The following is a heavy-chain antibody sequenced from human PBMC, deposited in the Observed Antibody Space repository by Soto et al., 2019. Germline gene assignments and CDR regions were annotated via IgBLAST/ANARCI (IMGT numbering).Heavy chain of an antibody. CDR2: ISYDGSIE. J-gene: IGHJ5*02. CDR3: AKDVGYCSGGRCYPHNWFDP. Sequence: QVQLVESGGGVVQPGRSLRLSCAASGFTSKSYGMHWVRQAPGKGLEWVAVISYDGSIEYYGDSVKGRFTISRDNSKNTLYLQMNSLRAEDTAVYYCAKDVGYCSGGRCYPHNWFDPWGQGTLVTVSS. CDR1: GFTSKSYG. D-gene: IGHD2-15*01. V-gene: IGHV3-30*18.